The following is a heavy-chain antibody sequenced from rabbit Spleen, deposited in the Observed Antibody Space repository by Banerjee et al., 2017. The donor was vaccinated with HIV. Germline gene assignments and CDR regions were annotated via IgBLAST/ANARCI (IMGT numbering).Heavy chain of an antibody. CDR2: IFAGSSGNT. Sequence: QEHLKESGGGLVQPGGSLKLSCKASGFTLSSYYMNWVRQAPGKGPEWIACIFAGSSGNTYYASWAKGRFTISKTSSTTVTLQMTSLTAADTATYFCARNGAGPSAYLWPYYFNLWGQGTLVTVS. J-gene: IGHJ4*01. CDR3: ARNGAGPSAYLWPYYFNL. V-gene: IGHV1S45*01. CDR1: GFTLSSYYM. D-gene: IGHD1-1*01.